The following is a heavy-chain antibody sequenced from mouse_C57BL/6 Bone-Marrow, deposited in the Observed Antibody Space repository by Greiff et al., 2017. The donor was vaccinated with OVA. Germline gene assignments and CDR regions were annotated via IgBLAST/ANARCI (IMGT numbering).Heavy chain of an antibody. CDR2: ISSGGSYT. D-gene: IGHD1-1*01. Sequence: DVMLVESGGDLVKPGGSLKLSCAASGFTFSSYGMSWVRQTPDTRLEWVATISSGGSYTSYPDSVKGRFTISRDNAKNTLYLQMSSLKSEDTAMYYCARQVRYFDYWGQGTTLTVSS. CDR3: ARQVRYFDY. J-gene: IGHJ2*01. CDR1: GFTFSSYG. V-gene: IGHV5-6*02.